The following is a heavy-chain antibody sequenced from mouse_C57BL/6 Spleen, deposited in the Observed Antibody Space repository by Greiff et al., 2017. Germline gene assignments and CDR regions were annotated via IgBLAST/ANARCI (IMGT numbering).Heavy chain of an antibody. Sequence: VQLQQSGAELVRPGSSVKLSCKASGYTFTSYWMHWVKHRPIQGLEWIGNIDPSDSETHYDQKFKDKATLTVDKSSSTAYMQLSSLTSEDSAVYYCARNYGSSSRGYFDYWGQGTTLTVSS. D-gene: IGHD1-1*01. V-gene: IGHV1-52*01. CDR3: ARNYGSSSRGYFDY. J-gene: IGHJ2*01. CDR1: GYTFTSYW. CDR2: IDPSDSET.